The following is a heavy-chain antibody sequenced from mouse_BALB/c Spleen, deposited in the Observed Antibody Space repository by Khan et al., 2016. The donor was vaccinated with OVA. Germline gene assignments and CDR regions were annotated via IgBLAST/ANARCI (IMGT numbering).Heavy chain of an antibody. V-gene: IGHV2-6-7*01. J-gene: IGHJ4*01. CDR1: GFSLTGYG. CDR2: IWGDGRK. Sequence: VQLVESGPGLVAPSQSLSITCTVSGFSLTGYGVNWVRQPPGKGLEWLGMIWGDGRKDYYSDLNSRLSTSKDNSKSQVFLKMNSLQTDDTARYYCASAYYYGRALDYWGQGTSVTVSS. CDR3: ASAYYYGRALDY. D-gene: IGHD1-1*01.